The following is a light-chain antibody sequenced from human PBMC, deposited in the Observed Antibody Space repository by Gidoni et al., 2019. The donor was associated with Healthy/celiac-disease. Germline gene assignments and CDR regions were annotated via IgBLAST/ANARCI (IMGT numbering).Light chain of an antibody. J-gene: IGKJ2*01. CDR2: KAS. Sequence: DIQMTQSPSTLSASVGDRVTITCRASHSITSWLAWYQQKPGKAPKLLIYKASSLGSGVPSRFSGSGSGTEFTLTISSLQPDDFATYYCQQYNSYSYTFGQGTKLEIK. CDR1: HSITSW. CDR3: QQYNSYSYT. V-gene: IGKV1-5*03.